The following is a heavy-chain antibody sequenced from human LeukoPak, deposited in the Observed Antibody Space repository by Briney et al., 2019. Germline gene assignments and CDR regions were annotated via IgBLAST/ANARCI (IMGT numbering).Heavy chain of an antibody. V-gene: IGHV3-21*01. D-gene: IGHD3-10*02. J-gene: IGHJ6*04. CDR2: ISGSSSYI. Sequence: PGGSLRLSCAASGFTFSTYNMNWVRQAPGKGLEWVSSISGSSSYIYYAGSVKGRFTISRDNAKNSLYLQMNSLRAEDTAVYYCAELGITMIGGVWGKGTTVTISS. CDR1: GFTFSTYN. CDR3: AELGITMIGGV.